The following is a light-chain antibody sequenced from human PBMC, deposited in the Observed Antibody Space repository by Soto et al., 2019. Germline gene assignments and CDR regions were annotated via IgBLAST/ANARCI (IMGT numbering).Light chain of an antibody. Sequence: QSALTQPASVSGSHGQSITISCTGTRRDVGGYNYVSWYQQHPGKAPKLIIYEVSNRPSGVSNRFSGSKSGNTASLTISGLQAEDEADYYFSSYTTSSTWVFGGGTKLTVL. CDR3: SSYTTSSTWV. J-gene: IGLJ3*02. CDR2: EVS. V-gene: IGLV2-14*01. CDR1: RRDVGGYNY.